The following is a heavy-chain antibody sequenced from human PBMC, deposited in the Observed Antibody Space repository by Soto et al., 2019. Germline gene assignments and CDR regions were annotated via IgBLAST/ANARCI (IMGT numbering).Heavy chain of an antibody. CDR1: GFTFSSYG. D-gene: IGHD2-2*03. V-gene: IGHV3-33*01. CDR3: AGGYGYCSSPSCYSGGMDV. J-gene: IGHJ6*02. Sequence: QVQLVESGGGVVQPGRSLRLSCAASGFTFSSYGMHWVRQAPGKGLEWVAVIWYDGSNKYYADSVKGRFTISRDNSKNTLYLQMNSLRAEDTAVYYCAGGYGYCSSPSCYSGGMDVWGQGTTVTVSS. CDR2: IWYDGSNK.